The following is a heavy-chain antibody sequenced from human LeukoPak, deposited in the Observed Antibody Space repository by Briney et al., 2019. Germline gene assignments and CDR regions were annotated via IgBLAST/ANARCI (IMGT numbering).Heavy chain of an antibody. CDR2: IWYDGSNK. CDR1: GFTFSSYA. J-gene: IGHJ3*02. D-gene: IGHD3-9*01. V-gene: IGHV3-33*08. Sequence: GGSLRLSCAASGFTFSSYAMSWVRQAPGKGLEWVAVIWYDGSNKYYADSVKGRFTISRDNSKNTLYLQMNSLRAEATAVYYCARWGDILTPRNAFDIWGQGTMVTVSS. CDR3: ARWGDILTPRNAFDI.